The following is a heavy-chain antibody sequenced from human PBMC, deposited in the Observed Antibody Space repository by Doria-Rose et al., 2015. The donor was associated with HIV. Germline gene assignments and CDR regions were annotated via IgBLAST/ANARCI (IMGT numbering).Heavy chain of an antibody. J-gene: IGHJ4*02. Sequence: VQLVESGAEVKQPGASVKVSCKTSGYSFTSYYMHWVRQAPGQGLEWMGVINPSAGSTSSAQKVQGRVTMTWDTSTSTVYMELSSLRSEDTAVYYCARGGWSSTWYYFDYWGQGTLVTVSS. CDR1: GYSFTSYY. CDR3: ARGGWSSTWYYFDY. V-gene: IGHV1-46*01. CDR2: INPSAGST. D-gene: IGHD6-13*01.